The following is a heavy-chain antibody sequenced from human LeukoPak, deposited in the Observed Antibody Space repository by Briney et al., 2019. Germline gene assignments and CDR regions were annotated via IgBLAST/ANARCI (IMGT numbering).Heavy chain of an antibody. CDR1: GFTFSSYW. CDR2: INSDGSST. CDR3: ASGGNYYDSSGYYSLSY. Sequence: GGSLRLSCAASGFTFSSYWMHWVRHAPGKGLVWVSRINSDGSSTSYADSVKGRFTISRDNAKNTLYLQMNSLRAEDTAVYYCASGGNYYDSSGYYSLSYWGQGTLVTVSS. D-gene: IGHD3-22*01. J-gene: IGHJ4*02. V-gene: IGHV3-74*01.